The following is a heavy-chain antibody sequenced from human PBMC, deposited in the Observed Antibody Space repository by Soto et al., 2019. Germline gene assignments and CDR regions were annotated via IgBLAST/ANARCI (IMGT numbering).Heavy chain of an antibody. CDR2: INVNATDI. J-gene: IGHJ4*01. CDR1: GFTFDHYT. D-gene: IGHD2-21*02. Sequence: QPGGSLRLSCSGSGFTFDHYTIHWVRQAPGRGLEFVSAINVNATDIYYAESVKGRFSISRDNSKNTVYLQMNSLIYDDTAVYYCVKEMGPFCDCSHYFDYWGRGTQVTVSS. CDR3: VKEMGPFCDCSHYFDY. V-gene: IGHV3-64D*06.